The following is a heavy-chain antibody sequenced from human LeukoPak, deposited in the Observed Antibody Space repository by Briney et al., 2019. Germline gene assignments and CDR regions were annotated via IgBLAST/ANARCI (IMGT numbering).Heavy chain of an antibody. Sequence: GGSLRLSCAASGFTFSTYWMHWVRQVPGKGLEWVSAISGSGGSTYYADSVKGRFTISRDNSKNTLYLQMNSLRAEDTAVYYCAKNRGSGLVYWYFDLWGRGTLVTVSS. CDR3: AKNRGSGLVYWYFDL. CDR1: GFTFSTYW. V-gene: IGHV3-23*01. J-gene: IGHJ2*01. CDR2: ISGSGGST. D-gene: IGHD6-19*01.